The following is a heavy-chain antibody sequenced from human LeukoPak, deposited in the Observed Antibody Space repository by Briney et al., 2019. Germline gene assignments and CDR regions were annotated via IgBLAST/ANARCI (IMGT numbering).Heavy chain of an antibody. CDR2: INHSGST. J-gene: IGHJ6*02. V-gene: IGHV4-34*01. D-gene: IGHD2-2*01. CDR3: AVYPYYYYYGMDV. Sequence: SETLSPTCAVYGGSFSGYYWSWIRQPPGKGLEWIGEINHSGSTNYNPSLESRVTMSVDTSKNQFSLKLSSVTAADTAVYYCAVYPYYYYYGMDVWGQGTTVTVSS. CDR1: GGSFSGYY.